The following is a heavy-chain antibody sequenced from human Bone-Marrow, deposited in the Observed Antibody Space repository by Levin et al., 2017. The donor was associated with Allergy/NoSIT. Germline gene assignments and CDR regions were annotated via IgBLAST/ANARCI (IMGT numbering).Heavy chain of an antibody. CDR2: IYWDNDR. J-gene: IGHJ4*02. CDR1: GFSLRTTGVG. V-gene: IGHV2-5*02. D-gene: IGHD3-16*01. Sequence: SGPTLVKPTQTLTLTCTFSGFSLRTTGVGVGWVRQPPGKALEWLAFIYWDNDRRYSPPLESRLSIIKDTPKNHVVLTMTNMDPADTGSYYCARGAGYDYVTSTYTFYFDNWGQGILVTVSS. CDR3: ARGAGYDYVTSTYTFYFDN.